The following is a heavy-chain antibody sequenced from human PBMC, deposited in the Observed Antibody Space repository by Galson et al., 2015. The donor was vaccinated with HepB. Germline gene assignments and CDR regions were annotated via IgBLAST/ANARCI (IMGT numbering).Heavy chain of an antibody. J-gene: IGHJ4*02. Sequence: SLRLSCAASGFTFSSYSMNWVRQAPGKGLEWVSSISSSSSYIYYADSVKGRFTISRDNAKNSLYLQMNSLRAEDTAVYYCARVQRLGYCSSTSCLSFDYWGQGTLVTVSS. CDR2: ISSSSSYI. CDR3: ARVQRLGYCSSTSCLSFDY. V-gene: IGHV3-21*01. CDR1: GFTFSSYS. D-gene: IGHD2-2*01.